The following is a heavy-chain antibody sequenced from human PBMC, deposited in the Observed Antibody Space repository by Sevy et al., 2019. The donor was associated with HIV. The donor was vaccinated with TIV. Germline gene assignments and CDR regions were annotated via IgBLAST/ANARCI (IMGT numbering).Heavy chain of an antibody. CDR1: GFNFNIYS. V-gene: IGHV3-23*01. CDR2: LSFGCGKI. CDR3: AREGCTRPNDY. J-gene: IGHJ4*02. D-gene: IGHD2-8*01. Sequence: GGSLRLSCAVSGFNFNIYSMSWVRQAPGKGLEWVSTLSFGCGKINYADSVKGRFIISRDDSKNTLYLQMNSLRAEDTAVYFCAREGCTRPNDYWGRGTLVTVSS.